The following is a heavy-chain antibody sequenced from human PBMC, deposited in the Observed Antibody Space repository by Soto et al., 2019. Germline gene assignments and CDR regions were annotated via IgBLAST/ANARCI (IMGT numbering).Heavy chain of an antibody. V-gene: IGHV4-31*03. CDR2: IYYSGST. CDR1: GGSISSGGYY. J-gene: IGHJ4*02. D-gene: IGHD3-22*01. Sequence: SETLSLTCTVSGGSISSGGYYWSWIRQHPGKGLEWIGYIYYSGSTYYNPSLKSRVTISVDTSKNQFSLKLSSVTAADTAVYYCARVSSDSSGYYYGSSEMTDYWGQGTLVTVSS. CDR3: ARVSSDSSGYYYGSSEMTDY.